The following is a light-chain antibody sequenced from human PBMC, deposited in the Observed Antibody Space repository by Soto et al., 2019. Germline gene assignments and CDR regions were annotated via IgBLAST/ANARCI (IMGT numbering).Light chain of an antibody. CDR3: KQYNNWPST. CDR1: QSVSSG. J-gene: IGKJ1*01. V-gene: IGKV3-15*01. Sequence: EIVMTQSPATLSVSPGERATLSCRASQSVSSGLAWYQQKPGQAPRLLIYGASTRATGIPARFSGSGSGTEFSLTISSLQSEDFAVYYCKQYNNWPSTFGQGTKVEIK. CDR2: GAS.